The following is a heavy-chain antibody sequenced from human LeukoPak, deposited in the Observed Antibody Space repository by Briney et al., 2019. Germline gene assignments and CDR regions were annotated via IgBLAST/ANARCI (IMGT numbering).Heavy chain of an antibody. CDR2: INSDESDT. CDR3: ARGWVPSDITLK. V-gene: IGHV3-74*01. Sequence: GGSLRLSCAASGFTFTNYWMHWVRQAPGKGLVWVSRINSDESDTNYADSVKGRFTISRDNARNTVFLQMNSLRAEDTAVYYCARGWVPSDITLKWGQGTMVTVSS. D-gene: IGHD3-22*01. CDR1: GFTFTNYW. J-gene: IGHJ3*01.